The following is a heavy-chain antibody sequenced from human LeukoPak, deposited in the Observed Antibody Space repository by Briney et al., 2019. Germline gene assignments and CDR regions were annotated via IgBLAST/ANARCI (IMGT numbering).Heavy chain of an antibody. CDR1: GFTYSSYG. CDR2: LYSGGGT. V-gene: IGHV3-53*01. Sequence: GGSLRLSCAASGFTYSSYGMHWVRQAPGKGLEWVSALYSGGGTYYADSVKGRFTISGDNSKNTVYLQMNSLRVEDTAVYYCARAPTRVTTFDYWGQGTLVTVSS. D-gene: IGHD4-17*01. J-gene: IGHJ4*02. CDR3: ARAPTRVTTFDY.